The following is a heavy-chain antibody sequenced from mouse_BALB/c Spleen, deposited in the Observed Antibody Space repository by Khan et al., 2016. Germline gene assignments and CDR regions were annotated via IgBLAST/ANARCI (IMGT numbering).Heavy chain of an antibody. CDR3: ARCLLRNGYAMDY. Sequence: QVQLQQSGAELVRPGTSVKVSCKASGYAFNNYLIEWVKQRPGQGLEWIGVINPGSGGTNYNEKFKGKATLTADESSSTAYMQLSSLTSDDSAVYFDARCLLRNGYAMDYWGQGTSVTVSS. D-gene: IGHD1-1*01. J-gene: IGHJ4*01. CDR1: GYAFNNYL. V-gene: IGHV1-54*01. CDR2: INPGSGGT.